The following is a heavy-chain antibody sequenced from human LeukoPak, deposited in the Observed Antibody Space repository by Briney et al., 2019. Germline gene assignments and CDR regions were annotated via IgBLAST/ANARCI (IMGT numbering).Heavy chain of an antibody. CDR3: ARGLRYYDSRDRFDF. V-gene: IGHV4-39*07. J-gene: IGHJ4*02. D-gene: IGHD3-22*01. CDR2: VYYRVTS. Sequence: PSETQSLTCTVSGDSISSSSYSWAWIRQPPGKGLEWLATVYYRVTSYSNPSLRSRVSISLDASQNQLSLRVTSVTAADTAVYYCARGLRYYDSRDRFDFWGQGALVTVSS. CDR1: GDSISSSSYS.